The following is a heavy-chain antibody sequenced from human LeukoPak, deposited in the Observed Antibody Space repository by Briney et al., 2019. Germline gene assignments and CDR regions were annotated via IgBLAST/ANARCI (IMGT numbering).Heavy chain of an antibody. CDR2: ISSSDSTI. Sequence: PGGPLRLSCAASGFTFSSYEMNWVRQAPGKGLEWVSYISSSDSTIYYADSVKGRFTISRDNAKNSLYLQMNSLRAGDTAVYYCARGMVRGVKLRNFGYWGQGTLVTVSS. V-gene: IGHV3-48*03. CDR3: ARGMVRGVKLRNFGY. CDR1: GFTFSSYE. J-gene: IGHJ4*02. D-gene: IGHD3-10*01.